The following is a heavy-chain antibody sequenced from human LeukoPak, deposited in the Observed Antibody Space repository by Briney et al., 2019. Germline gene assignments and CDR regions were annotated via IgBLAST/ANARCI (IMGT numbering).Heavy chain of an antibody. Sequence: GGSLRLSCAASGFTFSGSAMHWVRQASGKGLEWVGRIRSKANSYATAYAASVKGRFTISRDDSKNTAYLQMNSLKTEDTAVYYCTRRVYVGATTFDYWGPGTLVGVSS. D-gene: IGHD1-26*01. V-gene: IGHV3-73*01. CDR1: GFTFSGSA. J-gene: IGHJ4*02. CDR3: TRRVYVGATTFDY. CDR2: IRSKANSYAT.